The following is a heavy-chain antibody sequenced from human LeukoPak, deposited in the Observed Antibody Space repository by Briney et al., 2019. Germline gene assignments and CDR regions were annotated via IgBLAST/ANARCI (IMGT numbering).Heavy chain of an antibody. V-gene: IGHV3-30*02. CDR2: IRYDGTTK. D-gene: IGHD3-10*01. J-gene: IGHJ3*02. Sequence: GGSLRLSCAASGFTFSSYGMHWVRQAPGKGLEWVAFIRYDGTTKYYADSVKGRFTISRDNSKNTLYLQMGSPRAEDMAVYYCARGLGSGSYSGAFDIWGQGTMVTVSS. CDR1: GFTFSSYG. CDR3: ARGLGSGSYSGAFDI.